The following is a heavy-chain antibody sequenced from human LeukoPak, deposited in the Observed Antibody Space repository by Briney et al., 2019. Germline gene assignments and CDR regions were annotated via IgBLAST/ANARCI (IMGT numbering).Heavy chain of an antibody. CDR1: GYTFTGYY. J-gene: IGHJ5*02. CDR2: INPNSGGT. D-gene: IGHD6-19*01. Sequence: GASVKVSFKASGYTFTGYYMHWVRQAPGQGLEWMGWINPNSGGTNYAQKFQGRVTMTRDTSISTAYMELSRLRSDDTAVYYCARDYWGSSGWNWFDPWGQGTLVTVSS. V-gene: IGHV1-2*02. CDR3: ARDYWGSSGWNWFDP.